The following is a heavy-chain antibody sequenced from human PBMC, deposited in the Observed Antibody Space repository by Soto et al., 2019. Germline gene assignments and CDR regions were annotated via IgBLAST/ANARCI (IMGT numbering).Heavy chain of an antibody. Sequence: EVQLLESGGGVVRPGESLRLSCAGSIFTFQTYAMTWVRQAPGKGLEWLSAINVGGTNIKYADSVKGRFTISRDNSKNTLYLQMNSLRAEDTAIYDCAKYPNGDYIGAFDSWGQGTLVTVSS. CDR2: INVGGTNI. CDR3: AKYPNGDYIGAFDS. J-gene: IGHJ4*02. V-gene: IGHV3-23*01. CDR1: IFTFQTYA. D-gene: IGHD4-17*01.